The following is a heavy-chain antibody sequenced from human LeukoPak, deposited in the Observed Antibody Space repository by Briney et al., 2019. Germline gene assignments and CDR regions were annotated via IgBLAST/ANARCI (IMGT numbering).Heavy chain of an antibody. V-gene: IGHV3-30*18. CDR2: ISFDGSTK. CDR3: AKDHREFPFLSLLDD. Sequence: GGSLRLSCAASGFTFSSYGMPWVRQAPGKGLEWVAVISFDGSTKYYADSVKGRFTISRDNSKTTLYLQINSQRAEDTAVYCCAKDHREFPFLSLLDDRGQGNLVTVSS. CDR1: GFTFSSYG. D-gene: IGHD2-21*01. J-gene: IGHJ4*02.